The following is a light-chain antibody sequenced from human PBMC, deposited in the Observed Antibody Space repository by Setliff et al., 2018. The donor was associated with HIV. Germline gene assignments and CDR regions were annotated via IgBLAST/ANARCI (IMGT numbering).Light chain of an antibody. Sequence: QSALTQPASMSGTPGQSITIFCTGTSSDVGGYNSVSWYQQHPGKAPKLMIYEVSNRPSGVSNRFSGSKSGNTASLTISGLQAEDEADYYCSSYTSSNTLVFGTGTKVTVL. J-gene: IGLJ1*01. V-gene: IGLV2-14*01. CDR3: SSYTSSNTLV. CDR2: EVS. CDR1: SSDVGGYNS.